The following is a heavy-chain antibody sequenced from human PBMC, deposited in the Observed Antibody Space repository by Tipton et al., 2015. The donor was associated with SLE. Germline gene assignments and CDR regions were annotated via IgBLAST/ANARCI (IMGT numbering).Heavy chain of an antibody. CDR2: MFSSGTT. D-gene: IGHD3-10*01. CDR1: GGSFSSGSYH. Sequence: TLSLTCIVSGGSFSSGSYHWSWIRQPAGKGLEWIGQMFSSGTTNYNPSLKSRVTVSVDTSKSQFSLKLTSVTAADTAVYYCARDGTYYGSGFDNWGQGTLVTVSS. CDR3: ARDGTYYGSGFDN. J-gene: IGHJ4*02. V-gene: IGHV4-61*09.